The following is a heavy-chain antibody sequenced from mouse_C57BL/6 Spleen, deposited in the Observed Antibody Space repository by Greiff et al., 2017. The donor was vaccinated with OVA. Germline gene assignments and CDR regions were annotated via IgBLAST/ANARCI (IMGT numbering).Heavy chain of an antibody. CDR2: IYPGDGDT. D-gene: IGHD1-1*01. V-gene: IGHV1-82*01. CDR3: ARSHYYGSSYGGYAMDY. Sequence: VKLMESGPELVKPGASVKISCKASGYAFSSSWMNWVKQRPGKGLEWIGRIYPGDGDTNYNGKFKGKATLTADKSSSTAYMQLSSLTSEDSAVYFCARSHYYGSSYGGYAMDYWGQGTSVTVSS. CDR1: GYAFSSSW. J-gene: IGHJ4*01.